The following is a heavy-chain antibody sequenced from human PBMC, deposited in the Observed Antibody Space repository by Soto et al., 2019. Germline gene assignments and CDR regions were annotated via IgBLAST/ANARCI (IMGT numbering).Heavy chain of an antibody. V-gene: IGHV4-39*01. CDR2: IFYSGST. Sequence: PSETLSLTCTVSGGSISSSSYYWGWIRQPPGKGLEWIGSIFYSGSTYYNPSLKSRVTISVDTSKNQFSLKLSSVTAADTAVYYCASTVAEGYFDYWGQGTLVTVSS. CDR1: GGSISSSSYY. D-gene: IGHD6-19*01. J-gene: IGHJ4*02. CDR3: ASTVAEGYFDY.